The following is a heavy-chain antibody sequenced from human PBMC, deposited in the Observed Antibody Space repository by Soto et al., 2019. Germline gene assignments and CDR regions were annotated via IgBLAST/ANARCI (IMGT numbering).Heavy chain of an antibody. D-gene: IGHD6-13*01. CDR3: ARPRRGIAAAVDV. Sequence: GESLKISCKGSGYSFTSYWIGWVRQMPVKGLEWMGIIYPGDSDTRYSPSFQGQVTISADKSISTAYLQWSSLKASDTAMYYCARPRRGIAAAVDVWGQGTTVTVSS. CDR2: IYPGDSDT. J-gene: IGHJ6*02. CDR1: GYSFTSYW. V-gene: IGHV5-51*01.